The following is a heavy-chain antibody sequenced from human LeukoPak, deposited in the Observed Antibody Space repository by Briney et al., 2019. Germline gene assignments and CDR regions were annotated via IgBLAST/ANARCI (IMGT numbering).Heavy chain of an antibody. V-gene: IGHV1-24*01. Sequence: ASVKVSCKVSGYTLTELSMHWVRQAPGKGLEWMGGFDPEDGETIYAQKFQGRVSMTEDTSTDTAYMELSSLRSEDTAVYYCARDLRYSSGWSASGMDVWGKGTTVTISS. J-gene: IGHJ6*03. D-gene: IGHD6-19*01. CDR3: ARDLRYSSGWSASGMDV. CDR2: FDPEDGET. CDR1: GYTLTELS.